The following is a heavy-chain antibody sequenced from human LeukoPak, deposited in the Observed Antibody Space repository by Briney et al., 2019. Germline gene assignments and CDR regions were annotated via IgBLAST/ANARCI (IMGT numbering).Heavy chain of an antibody. Sequence: PSETLSLTCTVSGGSISSGGYYWSWIRQHPGKGLEWIGYIYYSGSTYYNPSLKSRVTISVDTSKNQFSLKLSSVTAADTAVYYCARVMINWYYGMDVWGQGTTVTVSS. D-gene: IGHD3-16*01. CDR2: IYYSGST. CDR3: ARVMINWYYGMDV. J-gene: IGHJ6*02. V-gene: IGHV4-31*03. CDR1: GGSISSGGYY.